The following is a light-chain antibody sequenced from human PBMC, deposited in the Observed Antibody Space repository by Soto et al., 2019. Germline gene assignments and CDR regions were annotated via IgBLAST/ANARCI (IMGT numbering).Light chain of an antibody. Sequence: QSALTQPASVSGSPGQSITISCTGTSRNVGGYNFVSWYQHHPGKAPKLIIYDVTDRPSGVSNRFSGSKSGNSASLTISGLRAEDEADYYCSSYTTSSTHLFGGATKLTVL. V-gene: IGLV2-14*03. CDR2: DVT. J-gene: IGLJ2*01. CDR3: SSYTTSSTHL. CDR1: SRNVGGYNF.